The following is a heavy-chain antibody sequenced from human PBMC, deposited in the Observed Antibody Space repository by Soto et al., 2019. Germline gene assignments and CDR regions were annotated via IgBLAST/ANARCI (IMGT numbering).Heavy chain of an antibody. CDR3: ARVCGSSTSCYAPFCNYYYYGMDV. CDR2: ISSSSSTI. V-gene: IGHV3-48*02. CDR1: GFTFSSYS. J-gene: IGHJ6*02. Sequence: GGSLRLSCAASGFTFSSYSMNWVRQAPGKGLEWVSYISSSSSTIYYADSVKGRFTISRDNAKNSLYLQMNSLRDGDTAVYYCARVCGSSTSCYAPFCNYYYYGMDVWGQGTTVTVSS. D-gene: IGHD2-2*01.